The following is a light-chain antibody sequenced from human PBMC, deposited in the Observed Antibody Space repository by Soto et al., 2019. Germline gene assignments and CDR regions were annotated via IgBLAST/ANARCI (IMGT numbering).Light chain of an antibody. CDR1: QSVSSSY. Sequence: EIVLSQSPGTLCLSPGGRATLSCRSSQSVSSSYLAWYQQKPGQAPRLLIYGASSRATGIPDRLSGSGSGTDFTLTISRLEPEDFAVYYCQQYGSSPRTFGQGTKVDIK. CDR3: QQYGSSPRT. CDR2: GAS. J-gene: IGKJ1*01. V-gene: IGKV3-20*01.